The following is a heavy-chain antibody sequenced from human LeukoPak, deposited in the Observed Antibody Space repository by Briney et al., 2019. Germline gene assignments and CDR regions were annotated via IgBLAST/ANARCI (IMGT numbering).Heavy chain of an antibody. D-gene: IGHD4-17*01. J-gene: IGHJ4*02. CDR3: ARHWRDGDSRSLDY. Sequence: GESLKISCKGSGYSFTSHWIGWVRLMPGKGLEWMGIISGDESDTRYSPSFQGQVTISADKSISTTYLQWSSLKASDTAIYYCARHWRDGDSRSLDYWGQGTLVTVSS. CDR1: GYSFTSHW. V-gene: IGHV5-51*01. CDR2: ISGDESDT.